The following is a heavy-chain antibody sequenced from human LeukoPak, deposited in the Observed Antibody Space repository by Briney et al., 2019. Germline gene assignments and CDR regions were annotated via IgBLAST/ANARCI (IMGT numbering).Heavy chain of an antibody. D-gene: IGHD3-10*01. V-gene: IGHV4-34*01. CDR1: GGSFSGYY. CDR2: INHSGST. CDR3: ARASNQYYYGSGSYYYDY. Sequence: ASETLSLTCAVYGGSFSGYYWSWIRQPPGKGLEWIGEINHSGSTNYSPSLKSRVTISVDTSKNQFSLKLSSVTAADTAVYYCARASNQYYYGSGSYYYDYWGQGTLVTVSS. J-gene: IGHJ4*02.